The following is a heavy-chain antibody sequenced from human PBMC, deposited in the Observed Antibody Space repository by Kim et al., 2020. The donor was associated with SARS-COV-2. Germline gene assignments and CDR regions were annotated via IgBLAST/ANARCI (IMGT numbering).Heavy chain of an antibody. CDR3: ARGGPAHEFDP. J-gene: IGHJ5*02. Sequence: TRYVRKYQGRVSMTRDTSTTTAYMELNSLTSDDTAVYYCARGGPAHEFDPWGQGTLVTVSS. V-gene: IGHV1-2*02. CDR2: T.